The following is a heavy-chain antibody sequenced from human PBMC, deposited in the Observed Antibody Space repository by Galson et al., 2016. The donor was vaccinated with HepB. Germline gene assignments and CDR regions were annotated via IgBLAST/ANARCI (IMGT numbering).Heavy chain of an antibody. CDR3: ARDLTDASYYTMDV. CDR2: INADNGDT. D-gene: IGHD3-16*01. J-gene: IGHJ6*02. CDR1: GYTFTNYA. V-gene: IGHV1-3*01. Sequence: KVSYKASGYTFTNYAIHWVRQAPGQRLEWMGWINADNGDTKFSQRFQGRVTITRDTSANTAYMDLSSLRSEDTAVYYCARDLTDASYYTMDVWGLGTTVTVSS.